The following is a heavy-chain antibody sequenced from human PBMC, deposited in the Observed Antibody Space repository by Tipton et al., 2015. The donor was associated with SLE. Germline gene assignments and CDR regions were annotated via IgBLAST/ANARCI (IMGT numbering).Heavy chain of an antibody. CDR1: GGSISSYY. Sequence: TLSLTCTVSGGSISSYYWSWLRQPPGKGLEWIGYIYYSGSTNYNPSLKSRVTISVDTSKNQFSLKLSSVTAADTAVYYCARHVDGGSYFLSGMDVWGQGTTVTVSS. J-gene: IGHJ6*02. CDR3: ARHVDGGSYFLSGMDV. D-gene: IGHD1-26*01. V-gene: IGHV4-59*08. CDR2: IYYSGST.